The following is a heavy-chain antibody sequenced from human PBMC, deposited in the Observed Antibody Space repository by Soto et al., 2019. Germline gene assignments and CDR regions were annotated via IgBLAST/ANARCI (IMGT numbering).Heavy chain of an antibody. CDR3: ARTSGVPAAIRVYYYGMDV. Sequence: GESLKISCKGSGYSFTSYWIGWVRQMPGKGLEWMGIIYPGDSDTRYSPSFQGQVTISADKSISTAYLQWSSLKASDTAMYYCARTSGVPAAIRVYYYGMDVWGQGTTATVSS. D-gene: IGHD2-2*02. CDR2: IYPGDSDT. CDR1: GYSFTSYW. V-gene: IGHV5-51*01. J-gene: IGHJ6*02.